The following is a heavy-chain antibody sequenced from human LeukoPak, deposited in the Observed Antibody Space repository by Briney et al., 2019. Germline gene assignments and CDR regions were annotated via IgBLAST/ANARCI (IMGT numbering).Heavy chain of an antibody. CDR1: GYTFTSYY. J-gene: IGHJ4*02. V-gene: IGHV1-46*01. D-gene: IGHD2-15*01. CDR3: ARETVVVAAFDY. CDR2: INPSGGST. Sequence: ASVKVFRKASGYTFTSYYMHWVRQAPGQGLEWMGIINPSGGSTSYAQKFQGRVTMTRDTSTSTVYMELSSLRSEDTAVYYCARETVVVAAFDYWGQGTLVTVSS.